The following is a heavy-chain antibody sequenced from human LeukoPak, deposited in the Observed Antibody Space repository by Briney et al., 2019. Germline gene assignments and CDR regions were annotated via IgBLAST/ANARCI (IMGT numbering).Heavy chain of an antibody. CDR2: ISGSGVNT. CDR3: AKRGGESNGWGAFDY. CDR1: GFTFDNYA. Sequence: GGSLRLSCAASGFTFDNYAMCWVRQAPGKGLEWISCISGSGVNTFYADSVKGRFTISGDTSKNTLFLQMNSLRAEDAAVYYCAKRGGESNGWGAFDYWGQGTLVTVSS. V-gene: IGHV3-23*01. D-gene: IGHD6-19*01. J-gene: IGHJ4*02.